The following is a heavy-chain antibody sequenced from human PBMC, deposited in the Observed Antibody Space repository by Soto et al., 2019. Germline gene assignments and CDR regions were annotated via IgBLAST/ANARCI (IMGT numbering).Heavy chain of an antibody. V-gene: IGHV3-23*01. Sequence: EVQVLESGGGLVQPGGSLRLSCAATGFTFSDFAMSWVRQAPGKGLEWVSRIYGGGNGPHYADSVKGRVTIYRDHSKYPLYLQMNRLRAEDTAVYYCAKMEGMDPWAYAFDYWGQGTLVTVSS. CDR3: AKMEGMDPWAYAFDY. J-gene: IGHJ4*02. D-gene: IGHD2-2*03. CDR2: IYGGGNGP. CDR1: GFTFSDFA.